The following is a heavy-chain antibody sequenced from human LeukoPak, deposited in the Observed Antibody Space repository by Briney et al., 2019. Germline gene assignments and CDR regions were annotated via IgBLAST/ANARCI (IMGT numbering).Heavy chain of an antibody. V-gene: IGHV4-59*01. J-gene: IGHJ3*02. Sequence: SETLSLTCTVSGGSISSYYWSWIRQPPGKGLEWIGYIYYSGSTNYNLSLKSRVTISVDTSKNQFSLKLSSVTAADTAVYYCARDRPDGTDAFDIWGQGTMVTVSS. CDR1: GGSISSYY. CDR2: IYYSGST. CDR3: ARDRPDGTDAFDI. D-gene: IGHD1-26*01.